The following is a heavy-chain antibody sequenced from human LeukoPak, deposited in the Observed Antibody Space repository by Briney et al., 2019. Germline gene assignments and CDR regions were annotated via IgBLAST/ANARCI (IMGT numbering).Heavy chain of an antibody. J-gene: IGHJ3*02. Sequence: SVKVSCKASGGTFSSYAISWVRQAPGQGLEWMGGIIPIFGTANYAQKFQGRVTITADKSTSTAYMELSSLRSEDTAVYYCASPLVPAAINAFDIWGQGTMVTVSS. CDR2: IIPIFGTA. V-gene: IGHV1-69*06. CDR3: ASPLVPAAINAFDI. D-gene: IGHD2-2*02. CDR1: GGTFSSYA.